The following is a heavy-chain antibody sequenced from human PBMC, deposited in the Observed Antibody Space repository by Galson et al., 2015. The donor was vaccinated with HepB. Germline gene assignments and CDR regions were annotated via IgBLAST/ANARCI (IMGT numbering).Heavy chain of an antibody. CDR3: AKDRSGSWAIDY. V-gene: IGHV3-30*18. J-gene: IGHJ4*02. D-gene: IGHD1-26*01. CDR1: GFTFSSSG. CDR2: ISYDGSNK. Sequence: SLRLSCAASGFTFSSSGMHWVRQAPGKGLEWVAVISYDGSNKYYADSVKGRFTISRDSSKNTLYLQMNGLRAEDTAIYYCAKDRSGSWAIDYWGQGTLVTVSS.